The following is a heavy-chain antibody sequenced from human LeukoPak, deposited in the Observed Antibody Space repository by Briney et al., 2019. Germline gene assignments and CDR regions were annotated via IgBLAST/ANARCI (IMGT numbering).Heavy chain of an antibody. CDR2: ISYDGSNK. CDR1: GFTFSSYW. Sequence: GGSLRLSCAASGFTFSSYWMHWVRQAPGKGLEWVAVISYDGSNKYYADSVKGRFTISRDNSKNTLYLQMNSLRAEDTAVYYCAKELTTSTGYLHYFDYWGQGTLVTVSS. D-gene: IGHD6-13*01. J-gene: IGHJ4*02. CDR3: AKELTTSTGYLHYFDY. V-gene: IGHV3-30*18.